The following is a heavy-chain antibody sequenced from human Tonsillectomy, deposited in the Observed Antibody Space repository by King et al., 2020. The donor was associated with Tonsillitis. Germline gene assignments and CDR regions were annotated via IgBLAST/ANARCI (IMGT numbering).Heavy chain of an antibody. D-gene: IGHD2-21*01. CDR1: GYSFTSYW. J-gene: IGHJ6*02. Sequence: QLVQSGAEVKKPGESLRISCKGSGYSFTSYWISWVRQMPGKGLEWMGSIDPSDSDTKYSPSFHGHVTIPADKSISTAYLQGSSLKASDTAMYYLARLPISGARGGYGLDVWGQGTTVTVSS. V-gene: IGHV5-10-1*01. CDR2: IDPSDSDT. CDR3: ARLPISGARGGYGLDV.